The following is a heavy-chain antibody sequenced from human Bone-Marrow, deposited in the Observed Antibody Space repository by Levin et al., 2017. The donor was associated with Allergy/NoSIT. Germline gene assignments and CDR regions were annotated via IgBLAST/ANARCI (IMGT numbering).Heavy chain of an antibody. J-gene: IGHJ6*02. D-gene: IGHD6-13*01. CDR2: ISGSGGTT. CDR1: GFAFTNYG. Sequence: SCAASGFAFTNYGMTWVRQAPGKGLEWVSSISGSGGTTYDTESLKGRFTISRDNSRNTLYLQINSLRAEDTAIYYCAKDRGVAAGGSNYYYGFDVWGQGTTVTVSS. V-gene: IGHV3-23*01. CDR3: AKDRGVAAGGSNYYYGFDV.